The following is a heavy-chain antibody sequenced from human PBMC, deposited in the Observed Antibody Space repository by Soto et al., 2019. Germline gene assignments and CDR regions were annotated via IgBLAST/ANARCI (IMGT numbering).Heavy chain of an antibody. J-gene: IGHJ4*02. CDR3: ARINGNTTPNDY. Sequence: SVKVSCKASGGTFSSYAIRWVRQAPGQGLEWMGGIIPIFGTANYAQKFQGRVTITADESTSTAYMGLSSLRSEDTAVYYCARINGNTTPNDYWGQGTLVTVSS. V-gene: IGHV1-69*13. D-gene: IGHD1-7*01. CDR1: GGTFSSYA. CDR2: IIPIFGTA.